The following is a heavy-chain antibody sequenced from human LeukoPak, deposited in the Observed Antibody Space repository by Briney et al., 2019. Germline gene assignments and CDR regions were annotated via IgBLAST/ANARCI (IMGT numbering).Heavy chain of an antibody. V-gene: IGHV3-23*01. D-gene: IGHD3-3*01. CDR3: AKGRTNYDFWSAYN. CDR2: ISGNGGST. Sequence: GGSLRLSCAVSGFTFSSFGMNWVRQAPGKGLEWVSAISGNGGSTYYADSVKGRFTISRDNSRNTLYLQMNSLRAEDTAVYSCAKGRTNYDFWSAYNWGQGTLVTVSS. J-gene: IGHJ4*02. CDR1: GFTFSSFG.